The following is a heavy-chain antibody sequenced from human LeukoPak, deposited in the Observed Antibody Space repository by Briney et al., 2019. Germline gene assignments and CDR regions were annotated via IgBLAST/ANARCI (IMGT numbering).Heavy chain of an antibody. CDR2: IYYSGST. CDR3: ASHSVAGSHQFDP. D-gene: IGHD6-19*01. J-gene: IGHJ5*02. V-gene: IGHV4-30-4*02. Sequence: SETLSLTCTVSGGSISSGDYYWSWIRQPPGKGLEWIGYIYYSGSTCYNPSLKSRVTISVDTSKNQFSLKLSSVTAADTAVYYCASHSVAGSHQFDPWGQGTLVTVSS. CDR1: GGSISSGDYY.